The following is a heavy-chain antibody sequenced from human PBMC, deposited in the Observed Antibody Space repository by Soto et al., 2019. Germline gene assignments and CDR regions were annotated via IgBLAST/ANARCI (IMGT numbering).Heavy chain of an antibody. CDR2: INPNSGGT. D-gene: IGHD5-18*01. CDR1: GYTFTGYY. Sequence: ASVKVSCKASGYTFTGYYMHWVRQAPGQGLEWMGWINPNSGGTNYAQKFQGRVTMTRDTSISTAYMELSRLRSDDTAVYYCARGEGYSYGPYWYFDLWGRGTLVTVSS. V-gene: IGHV1-2*02. CDR3: ARGEGYSYGPYWYFDL. J-gene: IGHJ2*01.